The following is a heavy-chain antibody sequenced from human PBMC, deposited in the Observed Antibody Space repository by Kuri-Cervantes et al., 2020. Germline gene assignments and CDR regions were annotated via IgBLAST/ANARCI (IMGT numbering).Heavy chain of an antibody. CDR2: IYYSGST. Sequence: SETLSLTCTVSGGSISSGDYYWSWIRQPPGKGLEWIGYIYYSGSTYYNPTLKSRVTISVDTSKNQFSLKLSSVTAADTAVYYCARTDPRDAFDIWGQGTMVTVSS. CDR3: ARTDPRDAFDI. J-gene: IGHJ3*02. V-gene: IGHV4-30-4*01. CDR1: GGSISSGDYY.